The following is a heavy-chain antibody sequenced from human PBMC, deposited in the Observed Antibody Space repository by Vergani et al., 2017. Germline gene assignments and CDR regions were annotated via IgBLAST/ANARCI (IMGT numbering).Heavy chain of an antibody. CDR3: ARTRSPIAMIRQFEQ. CDR2: ITRGSKSI. D-gene: IGHD5-18*01. CDR1: GFSVSDNY. V-gene: IGHV3-69-1*02. Sequence: EVRLVDSGGGLVQPGGSLRLSCAASGFSVSDNYMSWVRQAPGRGLQWVSSITRGSKSIYYADSVKGRFTITRDDVKKSLLLRMNNLKVDDTAIYYCARTRSPIAMIRQFEQWGQGTLVTVSS. J-gene: IGHJ4*02.